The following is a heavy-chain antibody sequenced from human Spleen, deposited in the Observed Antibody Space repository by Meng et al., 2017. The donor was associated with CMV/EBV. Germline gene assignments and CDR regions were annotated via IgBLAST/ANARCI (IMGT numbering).Heavy chain of an antibody. D-gene: IGHD2-2*01. CDR1: GYTFTGYY. J-gene: IGHJ5*02. CDR2: ISPYDGDR. CDR3: ARDLEYCGSTSCFEDCFDP. V-gene: IGHV1-18*04. Sequence: ASVKVSCKASGYTFTGYYIHWVRQAPGHGLEWMGWISPYDGDRNYARKFQGRVTMTTDTSTTTAYMELRSLRSDDTAVYYCARDLEYCGSTSCFEDCFDPWGQGTLVTVSS.